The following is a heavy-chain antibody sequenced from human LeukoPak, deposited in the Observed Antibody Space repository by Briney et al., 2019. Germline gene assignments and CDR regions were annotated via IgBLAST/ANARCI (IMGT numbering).Heavy chain of an antibody. CDR3: ARGILGAVAGIGHFQH. Sequence: PGRSLRLSCAASGFTFSSYGMHWVRQAPGKGLEWVAVIWYDGSNKYYADSVKGRFTISRDNSKNTLYLQMNSLRAEDTAVYYCARGILGAVAGIGHFQHWGQGTLVTVSS. CDR2: IWYDGSNK. CDR1: GFTFSSYG. J-gene: IGHJ1*01. D-gene: IGHD6-19*01. V-gene: IGHV3-33*01.